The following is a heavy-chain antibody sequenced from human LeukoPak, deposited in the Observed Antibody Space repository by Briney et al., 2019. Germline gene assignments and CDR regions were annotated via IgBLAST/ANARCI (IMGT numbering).Heavy chain of an antibody. Sequence: SETLSLTCTVSGGSISSSSYYWGWIRQPPGKGLEWIGRIYTSGSTNYNPSLKSRVTMSVDTSKNQFSLKLSSVTAADTAVYYCAREEIVVVPAAPGPFDYWGQGTLVTVSS. J-gene: IGHJ4*02. V-gene: IGHV4-39*07. CDR3: AREEIVVVPAAPGPFDY. D-gene: IGHD2-2*01. CDR2: IYTSGST. CDR1: GGSISSSSYY.